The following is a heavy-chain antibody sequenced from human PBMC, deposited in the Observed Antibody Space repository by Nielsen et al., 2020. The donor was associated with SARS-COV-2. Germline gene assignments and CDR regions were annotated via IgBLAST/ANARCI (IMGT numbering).Heavy chain of an antibody. CDR1: GGSFSGYY. D-gene: IGHD6-13*01. Sequence: SETLSLTCAVYGGSFSGYYWSWIRQPPGKGLEWIGEINHSGSTNYNPSLKSRVTISVDTSKNQFSLKLSSVTAADTAVYYCARAKIAAAVPFDYWGQGTLVTVSS. CDR2: INHSGST. J-gene: IGHJ4*02. V-gene: IGHV4-34*01. CDR3: ARAKIAAAVPFDY.